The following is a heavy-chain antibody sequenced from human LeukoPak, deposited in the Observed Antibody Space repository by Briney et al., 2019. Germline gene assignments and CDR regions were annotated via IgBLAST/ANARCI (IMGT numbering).Heavy chain of an antibody. CDR2: ISSSTSYI. V-gene: IGHV3-21*01. Sequence: PGGSLRLSCAASGFTFRSYRMNWVRQAPGKGLEWVSSISSSTSYIYYADSVKGRLTISRDSAQNSLFLQMNSLTVEDTAVYYCARVAVYCSGGSCYDYWGQGTLVTVSS. J-gene: IGHJ4*02. CDR3: ARVAVYCSGGSCYDY. D-gene: IGHD2-15*01. CDR1: GFTFRSYR.